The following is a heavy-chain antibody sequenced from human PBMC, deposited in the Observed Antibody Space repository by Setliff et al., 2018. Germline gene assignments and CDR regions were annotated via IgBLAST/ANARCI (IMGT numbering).Heavy chain of an antibody. CDR3: VREGVHSRSSTDYRYYMDV. CDR1: GGTFSSYG. CDR2: TIPMFGTT. V-gene: IGHV1-69*05. J-gene: IGHJ6*03. D-gene: IGHD6-6*01. Sequence: SVKVSCKASGGTFSSYGISWVRQAPGQGLEWMGGTIPMFGTTNYARKFQGRVTIITDESTSTAYVQLSSLGSEDTAVYYCVREGVHSRSSTDYRYYMDVWGKGTTVTVSS.